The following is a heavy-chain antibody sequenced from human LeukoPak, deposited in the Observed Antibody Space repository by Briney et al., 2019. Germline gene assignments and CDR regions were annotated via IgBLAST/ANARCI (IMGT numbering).Heavy chain of an antibody. J-gene: IGHJ5*02. CDR2: IVVGSGNT. CDR3: AASGSGSYSRPNWFDP. D-gene: IGHD3-10*01. CDR1: GFTFTSSA. V-gene: IGHV1-58*02. Sequence: GASVKVSCKASGFTFTSSAMQWVRQARGQRLEWIGWIVVGSGNTNYAQKFQERVTITTDMSTSTAYMELSSVRSEDTAVYYCAASGSGSYSRPNWFDPWGQGTLVTVSS.